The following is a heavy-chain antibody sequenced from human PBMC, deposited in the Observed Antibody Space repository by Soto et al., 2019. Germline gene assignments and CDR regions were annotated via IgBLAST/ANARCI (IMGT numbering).Heavy chain of an antibody. CDR1: GYTFTSYD. Sequence: ASVKVSCKASGYTFTSYDINWVRQATGQGLEWMGWMNPNSGNTGYAQKFQGRVTMTRNTSISTAYMELSSLRSEDTAVYYCARGGTMVRDYYYYYYMDVWGKGTTVTSP. J-gene: IGHJ6*03. CDR3: ARGGTMVRDYYYYYYMDV. D-gene: IGHD3-10*01. V-gene: IGHV1-8*01. CDR2: MNPNSGNT.